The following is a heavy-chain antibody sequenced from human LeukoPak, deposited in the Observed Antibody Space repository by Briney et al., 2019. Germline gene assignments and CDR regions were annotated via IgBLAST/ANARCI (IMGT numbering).Heavy chain of an antibody. Sequence: SETLSLTCAVSGGSFSGYYWSWIRQPPGKGLEWIGEINHSGSTNYNPSLKSRVTISVDTSKNQFSLKLSSVTAADTAVYYCARGQQLVRYWGQGTLVTVSS. CDR3: ARGQQLVRY. CDR1: GGSFSGYY. CDR2: INHSGST. J-gene: IGHJ4*02. V-gene: IGHV4-34*01. D-gene: IGHD6-13*01.